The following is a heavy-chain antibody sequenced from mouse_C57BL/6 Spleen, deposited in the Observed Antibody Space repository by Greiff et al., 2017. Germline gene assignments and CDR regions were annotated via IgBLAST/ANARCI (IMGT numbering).Heavy chain of an antibody. V-gene: IGHV5-17*01. CDR3: ARSIYYGYPYAMDY. J-gene: IGHJ4*01. CDR2: ISSGSSTI. CDR1: GFTFSDYG. D-gene: IGHD2-2*01. Sequence: EVMLVESGGGLVKPGGSLKLSCAASGFTFSDYGMHWVRQAPEKGLEWVAYISSGSSTIYYADTVKGRFTISRDNAKNTLFLQMTSLRSEDTAMYYCARSIYYGYPYAMDYWGQGTSVTVSS.